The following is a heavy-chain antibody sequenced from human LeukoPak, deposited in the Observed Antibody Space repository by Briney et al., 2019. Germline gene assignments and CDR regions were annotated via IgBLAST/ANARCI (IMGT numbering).Heavy chain of an antibody. V-gene: IGHV1-24*01. Sequence: ASVKVSCKVSGYTLTELSMHWVRQAPGKGLEWMGGFDPEDGETIYAQRFQGRVTMTEDTSTDTAYMELSSLRSEDTAVCYCATVDFGVTAGALDIWGQGTMVTVSS. CDR3: ATVDFGVTAGALDI. CDR2: FDPEDGET. CDR1: GYTLTELS. J-gene: IGHJ3*02. D-gene: IGHD3-10*01.